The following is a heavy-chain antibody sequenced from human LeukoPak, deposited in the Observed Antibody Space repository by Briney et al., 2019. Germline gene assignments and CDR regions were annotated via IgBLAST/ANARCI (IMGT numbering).Heavy chain of an antibody. Sequence: SETLSLTCSVSGYSISNAYYWGWIRQPPGKGLEWIGSMYHRGSTYFNPSLKSRVTISVDTSKNQFSLKLSSVTAADSVVYSCARDVCYSHRSSSGEGHCYWYTELWGRGTLVTVSS. CDR1: GYSISNAYY. CDR2: MYHRGST. V-gene: IGHV4-38-2*02. J-gene: IGHJ2*01. CDR3: ARDVCYSHRSSSGEGHCYWYTEL. D-gene: IGHD2-15*01.